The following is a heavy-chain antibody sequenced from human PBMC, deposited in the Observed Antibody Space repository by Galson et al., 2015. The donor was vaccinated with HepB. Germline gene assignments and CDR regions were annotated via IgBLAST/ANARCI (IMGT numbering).Heavy chain of an antibody. J-gene: IGHJ4*02. CDR2: FSYDGNNK. D-gene: IGHD6-13*01. CDR1: GFTLSSYS. Sequence: SLRLSCAASGFTLSSYSMHWVRQAPGKGLEWLAIFSYDGNNKYYADSVKGRFTISRDTSKNSLYLELNTVRSEDTAMYYCARVNPGTIATPDYWGQGTLVTASS. V-gene: IGHV3-30-3*01. CDR3: ARVNPGTIATPDY.